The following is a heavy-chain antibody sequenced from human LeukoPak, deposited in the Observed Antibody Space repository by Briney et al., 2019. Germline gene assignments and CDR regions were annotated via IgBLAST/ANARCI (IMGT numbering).Heavy chain of an antibody. J-gene: IGHJ4*02. CDR3: AKDRGGYGDYQFDY. Sequence: GGSLRLSCAASGFTFSTYAMNWVRQAPGKGQEWVSGISAGGSSIYYADSVKGRFTISRDNSENTLYLQMNSLRAEDTAVYYCAKDRGGYGDYQFDYWGQGTLVTVSS. CDR1: GFTFSTYA. V-gene: IGHV3-23*01. CDR2: ISAGGSSI. D-gene: IGHD4-17*01.